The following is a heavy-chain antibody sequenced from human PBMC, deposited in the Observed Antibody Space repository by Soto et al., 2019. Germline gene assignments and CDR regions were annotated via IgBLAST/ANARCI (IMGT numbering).Heavy chain of an antibody. D-gene: IGHD4-17*01. CDR3: ARGGWQFGDYVYYYYYMDV. CDR1: GYTFATYA. CDR2: INAGNGDT. V-gene: IGHV1-3*01. J-gene: IGHJ6*03. Sequence: QVPLVQSGAEVKKPGASVKVSCKASGYTFATYAIHWVRQAPGQRLEWLGWINAGNGDTKYSQKFQGRVTITRDTSASTAYIELRSLRSEDTAVYYCARGGWQFGDYVYYYYYMDVWGKGTTVTVSS.